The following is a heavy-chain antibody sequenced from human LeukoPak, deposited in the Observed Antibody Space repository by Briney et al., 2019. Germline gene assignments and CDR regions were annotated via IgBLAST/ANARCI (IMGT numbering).Heavy chain of an antibody. D-gene: IGHD3-16*01. CDR2: IYYSGST. CDR1: GGSISSSSYY. J-gene: IGHJ4*02. V-gene: IGHV4-39*02. Sequence: PSETLSLTCTASGGSISSSSYYWGWIRQPPGKGLEWIGSIYYSGSTYYNPSLKSRVTISVDTSKNQFSLKLSSVTAADTAVYYCARELRSLYYFDYWGQGTLVTVSS. CDR3: ARELRSLYYFDY.